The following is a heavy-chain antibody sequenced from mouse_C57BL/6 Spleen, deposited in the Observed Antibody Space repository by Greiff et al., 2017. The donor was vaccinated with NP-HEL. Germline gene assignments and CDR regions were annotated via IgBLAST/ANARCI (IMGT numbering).Heavy chain of an antibody. Sequence: VQLQQSGPELVKPGASVKISCKASGYAFSSSWMNWVKQRPGKGLESIGRIFPGDGDTNYNGKFKGKATLTADKSSSTAYMQLSSLTPEDSAVYFCARFTYAAYYYAMASLGQGTSVTVSS. CDR1: GYAFSSSW. D-gene: IGHD1-1*01. V-gene: IGHV1-82*01. CDR2: IFPGDGDT. J-gene: IGHJ4*01. CDR3: ARFTYAAYYYAMAS.